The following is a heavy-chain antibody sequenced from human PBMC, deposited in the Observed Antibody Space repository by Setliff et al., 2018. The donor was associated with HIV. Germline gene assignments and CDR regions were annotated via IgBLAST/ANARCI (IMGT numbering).Heavy chain of an antibody. CDR1: GFIFSSYA. CDR3: AKDLDPYFAMAV. CDR2: IVGSGGST. Sequence: QPGGSLRLSCAASGFIFSSYAMSWVRQAPGKGLEWVSAIVGSGGSTYYADSVKGRFTISRDNSKNTLYLQMNSLRAEDTTVYYCAKDLDPYFAMAVWGQGTTVTVSS. V-gene: IGHV3-23*01. J-gene: IGHJ6*02.